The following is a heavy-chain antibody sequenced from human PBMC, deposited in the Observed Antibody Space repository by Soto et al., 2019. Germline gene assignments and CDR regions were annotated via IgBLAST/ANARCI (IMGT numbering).Heavy chain of an antibody. Sequence: PSETLSLTCTVSGGSIIRGGYYWIWIRQHPGKGLEWIGYIYYSGSTYYNPSLKSRVTISVDTSKNQFSLKLSSVTAADTAVYYCARETMVRGVIPWGQGTLVTVSS. CDR3: ARETMVRGVIP. CDR1: GGSIIRGGYY. D-gene: IGHD3-10*01. V-gene: IGHV4-31*03. J-gene: IGHJ5*02. CDR2: IYYSGST.